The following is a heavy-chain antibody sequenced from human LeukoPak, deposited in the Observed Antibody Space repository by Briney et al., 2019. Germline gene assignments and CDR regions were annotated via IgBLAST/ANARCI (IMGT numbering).Heavy chain of an antibody. V-gene: IGHV3-30*18. J-gene: IGHJ4*02. CDR2: ISYDGSNK. CDR1: GFTFSSYG. D-gene: IGHD1-26*01. CDR3: AKSGSVSYYFDY. Sequence: GGSLRLSCAASGFTFSSYGMHWVRQAPGKGLEWVAVISYDGSNKYYADSVKGRFTISRDNSKNTLYLQMNSLRAENTAVYYCAKSGSVSYYFDYWGQGTLVTVSS.